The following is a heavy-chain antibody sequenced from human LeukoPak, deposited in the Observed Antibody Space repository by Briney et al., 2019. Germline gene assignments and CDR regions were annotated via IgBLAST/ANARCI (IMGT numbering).Heavy chain of an antibody. CDR3: TTGPMNYGDYGVTEFDY. CDR2: IKSKTDGGTT. V-gene: IGHV3-15*01. D-gene: IGHD4-17*01. Sequence: GGSLRLSCAASGFTFSNAWMTWVRQAPGKGLEWVGRIKSKTDGGTTDYAAPVKGRFTTSRDDSKNTLSLQMNSLKTEDTAVYYCTTGPMNYGDYGVTEFDYWGQGTLVTVSS. J-gene: IGHJ4*02. CDR1: GFTFSNAW.